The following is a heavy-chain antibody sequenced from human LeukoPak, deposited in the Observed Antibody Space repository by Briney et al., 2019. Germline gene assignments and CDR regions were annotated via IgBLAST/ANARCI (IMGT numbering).Heavy chain of an antibody. D-gene: IGHD5-12*01. CDR2: ISGSGGST. Sequence: GGSLRLSCAASGFTFSSYAMSWVRQAPGKGLEWVSAISGSGGSTYYADSVKGRFTISRDNTKNTLYLQMNSLRTEDTAVYHCARDLPSGTSGFVFDPWGQGALVTVSS. CDR3: ARDLPSGTSGFVFDP. J-gene: IGHJ5*02. V-gene: IGHV3-23*01. CDR1: GFTFSSYA.